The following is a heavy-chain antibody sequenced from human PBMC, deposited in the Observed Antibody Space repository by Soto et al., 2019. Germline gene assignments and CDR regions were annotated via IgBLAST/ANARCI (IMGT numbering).Heavy chain of an antibody. V-gene: IGHV6-1*01. CDR3: ARDKLRFLEWLLLYYYGMDV. CDR1: GDSVSNNSAA. J-gene: IGHJ6*02. Sequence: SQTLSLTCAISGDSVSNNSAAWNWIRQSPSRGLEWLGRTYYRSKWYNDYAVSVKGQITINPDTSKNQFSLQLNSVTPEDTAVYYCARDKLRFLEWLLLYYYGMDVWGQGTTVTVSS. D-gene: IGHD3-3*01. CDR2: TYYRSKWYN.